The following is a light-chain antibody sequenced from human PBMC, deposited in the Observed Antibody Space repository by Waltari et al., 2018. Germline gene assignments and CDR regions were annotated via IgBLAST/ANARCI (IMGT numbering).Light chain of an antibody. J-gene: IGLJ3*02. V-gene: IGLV5-45*01. CDR2: YKSYSDK. Sequence: QAVLTQPASLSASPGASARLTCTLRSGINVGTYRIYWYQQKPGSPPQYLLRYKSYSDKQQGSGVPSRFSGSKDASANAGILLISGLQSEDEADYYCMIWHSSAWVFGGGTKLTVL. CDR1: SGINVGTYR. CDR3: MIWHSSAWV.